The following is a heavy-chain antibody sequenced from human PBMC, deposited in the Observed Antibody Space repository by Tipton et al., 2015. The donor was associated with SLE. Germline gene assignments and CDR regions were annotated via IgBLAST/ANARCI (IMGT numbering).Heavy chain of an antibody. CDR1: GGSFSGYY. D-gene: IGHD5-12*01. V-gene: IGHV4-34*01. CDR2: INHSGRT. J-gene: IGHJ5*01. Sequence: TLSLTCAVYGGSFSGYYWSWIRQPPGQGLEWIWEINHSGRTNYNPSLKSRLTLSLDMSKRRFSLKLNSVTAADTAAYSCARGKHIVPSFSRAIWFGSCGKGSWVFVPS. CDR3: ARGKHIVPSFSRAIWFGS.